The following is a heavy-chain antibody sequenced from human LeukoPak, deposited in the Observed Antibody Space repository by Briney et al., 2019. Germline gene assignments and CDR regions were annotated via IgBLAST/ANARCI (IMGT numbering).Heavy chain of an antibody. D-gene: IGHD6-19*01. V-gene: IGHV1-8*01. CDR2: MNPNRGNT. CDR3: ARVIAVAGNLGWNYYYGMDV. Sequence: ASVEVSCKASGYPFSSYDLNWVRQATGQGLEWMGWMNPNRGNTGYAQKFQGRVTMTRNTSISTAYMELSSLRSEDTAVYYCARVIAVAGNLGWNYYYGMDVWGQGTTVTVSS. J-gene: IGHJ6*02. CDR1: GYPFSSYD.